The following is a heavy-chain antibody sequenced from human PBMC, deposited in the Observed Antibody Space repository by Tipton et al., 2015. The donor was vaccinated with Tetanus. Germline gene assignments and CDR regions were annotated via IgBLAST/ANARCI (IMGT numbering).Heavy chain of an antibody. J-gene: IGHJ4*02. CDR3: AFRTNWRFSRGFDC. CDR2: ISYDGSKN. CDR1: GVAFSSFA. V-gene: IGHV3-30*04. Sequence: SLRLSCAASGVAFSSFAMHWVRQAPGKGLEWVAVISYDGSKNNYADSVKGRFTISRDNSKNMLYLQMNSLRIDDTAVYYCAFRTNWRFSRGFDCWGQGILVTVSS. D-gene: IGHD1-20*01.